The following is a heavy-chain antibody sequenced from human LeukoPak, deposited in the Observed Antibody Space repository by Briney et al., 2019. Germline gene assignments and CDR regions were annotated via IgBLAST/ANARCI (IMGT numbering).Heavy chain of an antibody. V-gene: IGHV4-39*01. D-gene: IGHD6-19*01. CDR1: SGSISTSNYY. CDR2: IYYSGST. CDR3: ARWGTSYSGWFDY. Sequence: SETLSLTCTVSSGSISTSNYYWGWVRQPPGEGLEWIGSIYYSGSTYYNTSLKSRVTISVDTSKNQFSLKLTSVTAADTAMYYCARWGTSYSGWFDYWGQGTLVTVSS. J-gene: IGHJ4*02.